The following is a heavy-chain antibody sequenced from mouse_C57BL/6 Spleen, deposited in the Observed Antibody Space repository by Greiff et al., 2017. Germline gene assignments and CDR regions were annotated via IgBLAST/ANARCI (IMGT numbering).Heavy chain of an antibody. Sequence: QVQLQQPGAELVKPGASVKMSCKASGYTFTSYWITWVKQRPGQGLEWIGDIYPGSGSTNYNEKFKSKATLTVDTSSSTAYMQLSSLTSEDSAVYYCARPWNYYGSSTFDYWGQGTTLTVSS. J-gene: IGHJ2*01. CDR1: GYTFTSYW. CDR2: IYPGSGST. CDR3: ARPWNYYGSSTFDY. V-gene: IGHV1-55*01. D-gene: IGHD1-1*01.